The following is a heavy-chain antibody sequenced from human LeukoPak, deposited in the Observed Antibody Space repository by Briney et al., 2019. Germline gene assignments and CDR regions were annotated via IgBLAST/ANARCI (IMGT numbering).Heavy chain of an antibody. CDR3: ARAGPYGYYFDY. CDR1: GGSFSGYY. D-gene: IGHD3-10*01. J-gene: IGHJ4*02. CDR2: INHSGST. V-gene: IGHV4-34*01. Sequence: SETLSLTCAVYGGSFSGYYWSWIRQPPRKGLEWIGEINHSGSTNYNPSLKSRVTISVDTSKNQFSLKLSSVTAADTAVYYCARAGPYGYYFDYWGQGTLVTVSS.